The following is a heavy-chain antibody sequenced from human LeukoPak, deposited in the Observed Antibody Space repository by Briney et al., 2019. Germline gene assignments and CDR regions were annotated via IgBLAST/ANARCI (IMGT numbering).Heavy chain of an antibody. J-gene: IGHJ4*02. Sequence: ASVKVSCKASGYTFTSYDINWVRQATGRGLEWMGWMNPNSGNTGYAQKFQGRVTMTRNTSISTAYMELSSLRSEDTAVYYCARGLAYAYYYDSSGFYWGQGTLVTVSS. CDR1: GYTFTSYD. CDR2: MNPNSGNT. CDR3: ARGLAYAYYYDSSGFY. D-gene: IGHD3-22*01. V-gene: IGHV1-8*01.